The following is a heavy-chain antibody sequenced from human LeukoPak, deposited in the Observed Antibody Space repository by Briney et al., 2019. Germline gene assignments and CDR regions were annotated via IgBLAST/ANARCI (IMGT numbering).Heavy chain of an antibody. D-gene: IGHD3-10*01. CDR2: IIISSSYI. Sequence: GGSLRLSCADPGFTFSSYAMSSVRPAPGKGVEWVSSIIISSSYISSAASVKGHLPISRDIAKNSLYLQMNSLRAEDTAVYYCDRSRWFGEGGFDSWGQGTLVTVSS. J-gene: IGHJ4*02. CDR1: GFTFSSYA. V-gene: IGHV3-21*01. CDR3: DRSRWFGEGGFDS.